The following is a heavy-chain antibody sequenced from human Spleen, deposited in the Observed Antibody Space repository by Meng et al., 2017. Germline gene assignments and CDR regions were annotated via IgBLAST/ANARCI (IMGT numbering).Heavy chain of an antibody. V-gene: IGHV2-5*02. Sequence: QVTLKESGPTLVRPTQTLTLTCTFSGFSPSTTARDGGVAWLRQSPGKALEWLALIYWDDGKRYSPSLKTRLTISKDTSKNQVVLTMTNVDPVDTGTYFCAHTYDILTYFDYWGQGSLVTVSS. CDR1: GFSPSTTARDGG. J-gene: IGHJ4*01. CDR2: IYWDDGK. CDR3: AHTYDILTYFDY. D-gene: IGHD3-9*01.